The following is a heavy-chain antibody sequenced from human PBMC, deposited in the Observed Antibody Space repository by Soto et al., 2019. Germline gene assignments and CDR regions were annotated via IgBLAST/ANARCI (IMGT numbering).Heavy chain of an antibody. Sequence: GGSLRLSCAASGFTFSNAWMSWVRQAPGKGLEWVGRIKSKTDGGTTDYAAPVKGRFTISRDDSKNTLYLQMNSLKTEYSAVYYCTTPLALELRAFDIWGQGTMVTVSS. CDR3: TTPLALELRAFDI. CDR1: GFTFSNAW. CDR2: IKSKTDGGTT. J-gene: IGHJ3*02. V-gene: IGHV3-15*01. D-gene: IGHD1-7*01.